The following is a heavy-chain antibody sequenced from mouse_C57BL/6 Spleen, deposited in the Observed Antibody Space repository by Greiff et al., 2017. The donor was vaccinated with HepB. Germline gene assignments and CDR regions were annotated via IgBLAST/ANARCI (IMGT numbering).Heavy chain of an antibody. CDR3: ARGPLYYGSSHWYFDV. CDR2: ISYDGSN. Sequence: EVKLQESGPGLVKPSQSLSLTCSVTGYSITSGYYWNWIRQFPGNKLEWMGYISYDGSNNYNPSLKNRISITRDTSKNQFFLKLNSVTTEDTATYYCARGPLYYGSSHWYFDVWGTGTTVTVSS. CDR1: GYSITSGYY. D-gene: IGHD1-1*01. J-gene: IGHJ1*03. V-gene: IGHV3-6*01.